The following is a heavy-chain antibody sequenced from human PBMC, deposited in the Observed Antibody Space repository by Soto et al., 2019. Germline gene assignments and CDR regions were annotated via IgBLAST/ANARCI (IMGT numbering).Heavy chain of an antibody. D-gene: IGHD3-10*01. V-gene: IGHV3-21*01. CDR2: ISSSSSYI. Sequence: EVQLVESGGGLVQPGGSLRLSCAASGFTFSSYSMNWVRQAPGKGLEWVSSISSSSSYIYYADSVKGRFTISRDNAKNSLYLQMNCLRAEDTAVYYCARDGFAYDAFDIWGQGTMVTVSS. J-gene: IGHJ3*02. CDR3: ARDGFAYDAFDI. CDR1: GFTFSSYS.